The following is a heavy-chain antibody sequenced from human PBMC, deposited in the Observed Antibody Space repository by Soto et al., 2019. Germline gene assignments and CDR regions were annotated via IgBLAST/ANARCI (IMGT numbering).Heavy chain of an antibody. D-gene: IGHD3-22*01. CDR3: ARPGYYYDSSGWNYFDY. V-gene: IGHV4-31*03. CDR2: IYYSGST. Sequence: TSETLSLTCTVSGGSISSGGYYWSWIRQHPGKGLEWIGCIYYSGSTYYNPSLKSRVTISVDTSKNQFSLKLSSVTAADTAVYYCARPGYYYDSSGWNYFDYWGQGTLVTVSS. CDR1: GGSISSGGYY. J-gene: IGHJ4*02.